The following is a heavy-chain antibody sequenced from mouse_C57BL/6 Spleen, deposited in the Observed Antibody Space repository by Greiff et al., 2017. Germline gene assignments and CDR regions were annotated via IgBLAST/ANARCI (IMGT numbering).Heavy chain of an antibody. J-gene: IGHJ2*01. D-gene: IGHD6-1*01. CDR1: GFTFSDYY. CDR3: ARQWGQYYFDY. V-gene: IGHV5-12*01. Sequence: DVKLVESGGGLVQPGGSLKLSCAASGFTFSDYYMYWVRQTPEKRLEWVAYISNGGGSTYYPDTVKGRFTISRDNAKNTLYLQMSRLKSEDTAMYYCARQWGQYYFDYWGQGTTLTVSS. CDR2: ISNGGGST.